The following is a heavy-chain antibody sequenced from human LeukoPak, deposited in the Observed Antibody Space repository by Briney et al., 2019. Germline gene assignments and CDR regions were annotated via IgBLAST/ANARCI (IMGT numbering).Heavy chain of an antibody. CDR1: GYTLTELS. CDR2: FDPEDGET. CDR3: ATGRYYYDSSGYQGFDY. V-gene: IGHV1-24*01. Sequence: ASVKVSCKVSGYTLTELSMHWVRQAPGKGLEWMGGFDPEDGETTYAQKFQGRVTMTEDTSTDTAYMELSSLRSEDTAVYYCATGRYYYDSSGYQGFDYWGQGTLVTVSS. D-gene: IGHD3-22*01. J-gene: IGHJ4*02.